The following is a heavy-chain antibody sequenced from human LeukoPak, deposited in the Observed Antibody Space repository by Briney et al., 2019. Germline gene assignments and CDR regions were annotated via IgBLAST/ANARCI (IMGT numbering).Heavy chain of an antibody. CDR2: INHSGST. CDR1: GGSITPYY. Sequence: SETLSLTCTVSGGSITPYYWGWIRQPPGQGLEWIGYINHSGSTNYNPSLKSRLTISIDTSKYQFSLRLISVTAADTAVYYCARVPSRMGSSYVYYGMDVWGQGTTVTVSS. CDR3: ARVPSRMGSSYVYYGMDV. V-gene: IGHV4-59*01. D-gene: IGHD1-26*01. J-gene: IGHJ6*02.